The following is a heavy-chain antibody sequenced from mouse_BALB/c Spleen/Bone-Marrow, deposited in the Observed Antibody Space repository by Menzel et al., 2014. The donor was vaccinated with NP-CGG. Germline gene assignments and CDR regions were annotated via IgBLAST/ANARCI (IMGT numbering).Heavy chain of an antibody. V-gene: IGHV2-6-7*01. CDR2: IWGDGST. CDR3: ARDSFLITRALDY. Sequence: QVQLQQSGPGLVAPSQSLSITCTVSGFSLTGYGVSWVRQPPGKGLEWLGMIWGDGSTEYNSALKSRLNISKDNSKSQGFLKVNSLQTEDTARYYCARDSFLITRALDYWGQGTSVTVSS. D-gene: IGHD2-4*01. CDR1: GFSLTGYG. J-gene: IGHJ4*01.